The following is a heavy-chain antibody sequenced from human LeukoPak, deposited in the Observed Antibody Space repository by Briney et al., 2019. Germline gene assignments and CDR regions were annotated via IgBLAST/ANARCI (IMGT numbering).Heavy chain of an antibody. CDR2: ISSSSNYI. J-gene: IGHJ4*02. Sequence: GGSLRLSCAASGFTFSSYSVNCVRQAPGKGLEWVSFISSSSNYIYYADSVKGRFTISRDNAKNSLYLQMNSLRAEDTAVYYCAVWGAFDYWGQGTLVTVSS. CDR1: GFTFSSYS. V-gene: IGHV3-21*01. D-gene: IGHD7-27*01. CDR3: AVWGAFDY.